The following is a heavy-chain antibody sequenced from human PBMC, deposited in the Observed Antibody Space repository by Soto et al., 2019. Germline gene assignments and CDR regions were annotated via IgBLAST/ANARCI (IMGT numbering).Heavy chain of an antibody. CDR1: GFSFITYW. D-gene: IGHD3-9*01. CDR3: VRAISGSFAR. V-gene: IGHV3-7*04. Sequence: EVQLVESGGGLVQAGGSLSLSCDASGFSFITYWRNWVPQAPGKGLEWLASIKEDGREKQYVDSVKGRFTISRDNAKNSLYLQMNSLSEEDTAVYYCVRAISGSFARWGQGTLVIVSS. CDR2: IKEDGREK. J-gene: IGHJ4*02.